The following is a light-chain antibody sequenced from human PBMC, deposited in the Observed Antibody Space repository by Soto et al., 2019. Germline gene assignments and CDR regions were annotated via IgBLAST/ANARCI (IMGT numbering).Light chain of an antibody. V-gene: IGLV2-14*03. CDR3: CSYTDTNTPNYV. CDR1: SRDVRDYKY. Sequence: QSALTQPASVSGSPGQSITISCSGTSRDVRDYKYVSWYQHHPGKAPKLIISDVSNRPLGVSNRFSGSKSGSTASLTISGLQAEDEADYYCCSYTDTNTPNYVFGSGTKVTVL. J-gene: IGLJ1*01. CDR2: DVS.